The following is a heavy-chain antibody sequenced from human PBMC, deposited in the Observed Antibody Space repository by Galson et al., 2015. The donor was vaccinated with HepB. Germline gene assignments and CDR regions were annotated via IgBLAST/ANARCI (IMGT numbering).Heavy chain of an antibody. CDR1: GFTFSDYY. V-gene: IGHV3-11*06. D-gene: IGHD1-20*01. J-gene: IGHJ6*02. CDR2: ISSSSSYT. CDR3: ARGARITGTGSGYYYYGMDV. Sequence: SLRLSCAASGFTFSDYYMSWIRQAPGKGLEWVSYISSSSSYTNYADSVKGRFTISRDNAKNSLYLQMNSLRAEDTAVYYCARGARITGTGSGYYYYGMDVWGQGTTVTVSS.